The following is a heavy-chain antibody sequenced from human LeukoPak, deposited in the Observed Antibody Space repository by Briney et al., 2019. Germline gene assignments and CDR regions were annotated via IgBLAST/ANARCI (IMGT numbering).Heavy chain of an antibody. J-gene: IGHJ4*02. Sequence: GGPLRLSCVASGFTFSSYAMSWFRQAPGKGLEWVSSISASGGNTYYADSVQGRLTISRDNSKNTLYLQMNSLRAEDTVVFYCAKGDRSGSYSYFDYWGQGTLVTVSS. CDR3: AKGDRSGSYSYFDY. V-gene: IGHV3-23*01. D-gene: IGHD3-10*01. CDR2: ISASGGNT. CDR1: GFTFSSYA.